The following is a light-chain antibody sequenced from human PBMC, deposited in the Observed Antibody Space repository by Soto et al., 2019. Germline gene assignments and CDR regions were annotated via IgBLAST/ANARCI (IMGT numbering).Light chain of an antibody. Sequence: QSALTQPASVSGSPGQSITISCTGTSSDVGGYNYVSWYQHHPGKAPKLMIYDVTNRPSGVSNRFSGYKSGNTASLTISGLQAEDEADYYCSSYTSSSTYVFGTGTKLTVL. CDR2: DVT. J-gene: IGLJ1*01. V-gene: IGLV2-14*03. CDR1: SSDVGGYNY. CDR3: SSYTSSSTYV.